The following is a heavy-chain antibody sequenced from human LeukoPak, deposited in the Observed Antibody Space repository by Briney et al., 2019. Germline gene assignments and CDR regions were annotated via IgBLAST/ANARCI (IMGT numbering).Heavy chain of an antibody. CDR1: GFTFSSYA. Sequence: PGGSLRLSCAASGFTFSSYAMSWVRQAPGKGLEWVSAISGSGGSTYYADSVKGRFTISRDNSKNTLYLQMNSQRAEDTAVYYRAKASGSYFDYWGQGTLVTVSS. J-gene: IGHJ4*02. D-gene: IGHD1-26*01. CDR3: AKASGSYFDY. V-gene: IGHV3-23*01. CDR2: ISGSGGST.